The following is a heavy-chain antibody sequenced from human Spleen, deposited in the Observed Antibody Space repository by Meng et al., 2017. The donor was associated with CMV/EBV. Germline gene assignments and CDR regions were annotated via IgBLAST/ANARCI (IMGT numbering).Heavy chain of an antibody. J-gene: IGHJ6*01. CDR1: GFTFSSFP. Sequence: LSLTCAASGFTFSSFPIHWVRQAPGKGLEWVAVMSYDGSNYHFADSVKGRFTISRDNSRNTLDLHMNSLRGEDTAVYYCARDHFYSGGDRDFHYYYGMDVWGQGTTVTVSS. V-gene: IGHV3-30*04. D-gene: IGHD2-21*02. CDR3: ARDHFYSGGDRDFHYYYGMDV. CDR2: MSYDGSNY.